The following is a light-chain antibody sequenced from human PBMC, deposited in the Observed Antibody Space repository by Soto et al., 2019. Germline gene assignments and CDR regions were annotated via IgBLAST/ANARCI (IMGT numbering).Light chain of an antibody. CDR1: QGLDRW. J-gene: IGKJ4*01. CDR2: GAS. V-gene: IGKV3-15*01. Sequence: MTQSPSTVSASVGDRVTITCRASQGLDRWVAWYQQKPGQAPRLLIYGASTRATGVPARFSGSGSGTEFTLTISSLQSEDFAVYYCQQYNNWLALTFGGGTKVEIK. CDR3: QQYNNWLALT.